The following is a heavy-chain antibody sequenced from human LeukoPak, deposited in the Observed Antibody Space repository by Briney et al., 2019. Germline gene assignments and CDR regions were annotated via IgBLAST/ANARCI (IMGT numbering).Heavy chain of an antibody. CDR1: GGSISSYY. J-gene: IGHJ6*03. D-gene: IGHD2-15*01. CDR3: ARDTPEYEYYYYYYMDV. CDR2: IYTSGST. Sequence: SETLSLTCTVSGGSISSYYWSWIRQPAGKGLEWIGRIYTSGSTNYNPSLKSRVTMSVDTSKNQFSLKLSSVTAADTAVYYCARDTPEYEYYYYYYMDVWGKGTTVTVSS. V-gene: IGHV4-4*07.